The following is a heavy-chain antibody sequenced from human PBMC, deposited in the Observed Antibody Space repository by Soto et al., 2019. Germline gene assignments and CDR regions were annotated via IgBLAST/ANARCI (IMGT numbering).Heavy chain of an antibody. CDR3: ARDSIAAAGTDY. Sequence: GXSVKISFEAPAGTFSSYTFACARPAPGQCLEWMGEIIPLFGTTNYVEKFQGRLTITADASTSTAYMELSSLRSEDTAMYYCARDSIAAAGTDYWGQGTLVTVSS. V-gene: IGHV1-69*13. CDR2: IIPLFGTT. D-gene: IGHD6-13*01. J-gene: IGHJ4*02. CDR1: AGTFSSYT.